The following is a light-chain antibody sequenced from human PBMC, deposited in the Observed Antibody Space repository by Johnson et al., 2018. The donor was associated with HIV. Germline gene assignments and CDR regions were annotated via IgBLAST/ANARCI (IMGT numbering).Light chain of an antibody. J-gene: IGLJ1*01. Sequence: QSVLTQPPSVSAAPGQKVTISCSGSSSNIGRNYVSWYQQLPGTAPKLLIFDNNKRPSGIPDRFSASKSGTSATLGITGLQTGDEADYYCATWDSSLSAHYVFGTGTKITVV. V-gene: IGLV1-51*01. CDR2: DNN. CDR1: SSNIGRNY. CDR3: ATWDSSLSAHYV.